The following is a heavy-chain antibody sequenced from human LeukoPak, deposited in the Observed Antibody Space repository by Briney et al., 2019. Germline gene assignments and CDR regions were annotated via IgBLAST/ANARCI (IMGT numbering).Heavy chain of an antibody. CDR2: IIPILGIA. Sequence: ASVKVSCKASGGTFSSYAISWVRQAPGQGLEWMGRIIPILGIANYAQKFQGRVTITADKSTSTAYMELSSLRSEDTAVYCCARSTWNNWFDPWGQGTLVTVSS. V-gene: IGHV1-69*04. D-gene: IGHD3-3*01. CDR1: GGTFSSYA. CDR3: ARSTWNNWFDP. J-gene: IGHJ5*02.